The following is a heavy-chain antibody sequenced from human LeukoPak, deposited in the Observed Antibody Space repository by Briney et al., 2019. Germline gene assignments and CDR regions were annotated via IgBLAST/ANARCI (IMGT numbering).Heavy chain of an antibody. J-gene: IGHJ4*02. D-gene: IGHD1-1*01. Sequence: GGSLRLSCAASGFTFSSYGMHWVRQAPGKGLEWVAFIRYDGSNKYYADSVKGRFTISRDNSKNTLYLQMNSLRAEDTAVYYCAKACTTAVRQPFDSWGQGTLVTVSS. CDR3: AKACTTAVRQPFDS. CDR2: IRYDGSNK. CDR1: GFTFSSYG. V-gene: IGHV3-30*02.